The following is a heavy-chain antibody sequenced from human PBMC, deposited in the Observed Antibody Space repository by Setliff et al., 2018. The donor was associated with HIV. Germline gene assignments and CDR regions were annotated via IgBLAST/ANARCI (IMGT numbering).Heavy chain of an antibody. D-gene: IGHD6-19*01. CDR2: MSYDGNNK. CDR3: ARTERVADRPDLDAFDI. J-gene: IGHJ3*02. V-gene: IGHV3-30*01. Sequence: GGSLRLSCAASGFIFSSYAMHWVRQAPGKGLEWVAVMSYDGNNKYYADSVKGRFTISRDNSKNTLYLQMNSLRAEDTAVYYCARTERVADRPDLDAFDIWGQGTMVTVSS. CDR1: GFIFSSYA.